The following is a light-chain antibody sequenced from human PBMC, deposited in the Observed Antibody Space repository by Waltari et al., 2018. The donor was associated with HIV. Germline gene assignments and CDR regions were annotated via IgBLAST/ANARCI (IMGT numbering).Light chain of an antibody. V-gene: IGKV1-39*01. CDR2: AAS. Sequence: DIQMTQSPSSLSASIGVRVTITCRASQNINHYLNWYQHEPGKPPKLLIYAASTLQSGVPSRFSASGFGTDFTLTISNLQPEDFATYYCQQSSDLPSTFGPGTKVDIK. J-gene: IGKJ3*01. CDR1: QNINHY. CDR3: QQSSDLPST.